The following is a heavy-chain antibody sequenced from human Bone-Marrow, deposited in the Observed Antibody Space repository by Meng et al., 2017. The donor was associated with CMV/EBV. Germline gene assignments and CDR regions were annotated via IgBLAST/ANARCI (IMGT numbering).Heavy chain of an antibody. Sequence: GESLKISCAASGFTFSSYSMNWVRQAPGKGLEWVSSISSSSSYIYYADSVKGRFTISRDNAKNSLYLQMNSLRAEDTAVYYCASCSTTLYGLDVWGQGTTVTVSS. V-gene: IGHV3-21*01. CDR3: ASCSTTLYGLDV. CDR2: ISSSSSYI. J-gene: IGHJ6*02. CDR1: GFTFSSYS. D-gene: IGHD2-2*01.